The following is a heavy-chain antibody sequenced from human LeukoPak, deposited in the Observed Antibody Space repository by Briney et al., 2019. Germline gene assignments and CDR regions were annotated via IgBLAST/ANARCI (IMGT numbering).Heavy chain of an antibody. Sequence: ASVKVSCKASGYTFTGYYMHWVRRAPGQGHEWMGRINPNSGGTNYAQKFQGRVTMTRDTSISTAYMELSRLRSDDTAVYYCARGREWELLRNSWFDPWGQGTLVTVSS. CDR1: GYTFTGYY. CDR3: ARGREWELLRNSWFDP. J-gene: IGHJ5*02. V-gene: IGHV1-2*06. CDR2: INPNSGGT. D-gene: IGHD1-26*01.